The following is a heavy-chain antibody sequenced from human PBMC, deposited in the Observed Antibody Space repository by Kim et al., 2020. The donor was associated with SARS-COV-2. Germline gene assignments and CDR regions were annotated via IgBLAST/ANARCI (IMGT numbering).Heavy chain of an antibody. V-gene: IGHV4-34*01. CDR3: ATSRRYCSGGSCIDY. CDR2: INHSGST. Sequence: SETLSLTCAVYGGSFSGYYWSWIRQPPGKGLEWIGEINHSGSTNYNPSLKSRVTISVDTSKNQFSLKLSSVTAADTAVYYCATSRRYCSGGSCIDYWGQG. CDR1: GGSFSGYY. D-gene: IGHD2-15*01. J-gene: IGHJ4*02.